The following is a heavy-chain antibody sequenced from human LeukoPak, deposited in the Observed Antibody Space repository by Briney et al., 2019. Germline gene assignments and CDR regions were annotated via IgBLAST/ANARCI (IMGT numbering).Heavy chain of an antibody. CDR1: GGSISSYY. J-gene: IGHJ6*04. D-gene: IGHD2-2*01. CDR2: IYTSGST. Sequence: SETLSLTCTVSGGSISSYYWSWIRQPAGKGLEWIGRIYTSGSTNYNPSLKSRVTISVDTSKNQFSLKLSSVTAADTAVYYCARAGGNQLLLSRPMDVWGKGTTVTVSS. CDR3: ARAGGNQLLLSRPMDV. V-gene: IGHV4-4*07.